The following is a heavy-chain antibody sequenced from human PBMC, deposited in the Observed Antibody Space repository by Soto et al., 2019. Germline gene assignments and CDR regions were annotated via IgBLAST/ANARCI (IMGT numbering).Heavy chain of an antibody. CDR3: AHRPRSWFGELSPHWFDP. V-gene: IGHV2-5*02. Sequence: SGPTLVNPTQTLTLTCTFSGFSLSTSGVGVGWIRQPPGKALEWLALIYWDDDKRYSPSLKSRLTITKDTSKNQVVLTMTNMDPVDTATYYCAHRPRSWFGELSPHWFDPWGQGTLVTVSS. CDR2: IYWDDDK. CDR1: GFSLSTSGVG. D-gene: IGHD3-10*01. J-gene: IGHJ5*02.